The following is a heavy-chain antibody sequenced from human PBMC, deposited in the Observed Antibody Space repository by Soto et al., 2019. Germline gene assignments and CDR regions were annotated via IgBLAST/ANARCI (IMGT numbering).Heavy chain of an antibody. Sequence: SQTLSLTCGISGDSVSSNSAAWNWLRQSPSRGLEWLGRTYYRSKWYNDYAVSVGSRITINPDTSKNHFSLQLNFVTPEDTAVSFCERREQYSGRIFDYWGQGTLVTVSS. J-gene: IGHJ4*02. CDR1: GDSVSSNSAA. CDR2: TYYRSKWYN. D-gene: IGHD1-26*01. CDR3: ERREQYSGRIFDY. V-gene: IGHV6-1*01.